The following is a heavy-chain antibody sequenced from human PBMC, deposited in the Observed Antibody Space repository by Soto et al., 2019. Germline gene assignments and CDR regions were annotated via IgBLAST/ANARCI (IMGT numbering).Heavy chain of an antibody. CDR1: GGTLTSYT. CDR2: IVPILGVA. CDR3: ASIGGYYYHIDV. Sequence: QVQLVQSGAEVKKPGSSVKVSCEASGGTLTSYTISWVRQAPGQGLEWMGRIVPILGVATYAQSFQGRVTFIADTSSTTTTYMELHSLRSEDTAVYYCASIGGYYYHIDVWVKGTTVTVSS. J-gene: IGHJ6*03. V-gene: IGHV1-69*02. D-gene: IGHD3-16*01.